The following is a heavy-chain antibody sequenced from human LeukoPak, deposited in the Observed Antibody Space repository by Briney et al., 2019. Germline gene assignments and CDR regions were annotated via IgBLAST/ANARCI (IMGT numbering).Heavy chain of an antibody. Sequence: SVNVSCKASGGTFSSYAISWVRQAPGQGLEWMGGIIPIFGTANYAQKFQGRVTITADESTSTAYMELSSLRSEDTAVYYCARRIAVAGTRYYFDYRGQGTLVTVSS. CDR3: ARRIAVAGTRYYFDY. J-gene: IGHJ4*02. CDR1: GGTFSSYA. CDR2: IIPIFGTA. D-gene: IGHD6-19*01. V-gene: IGHV1-69*13.